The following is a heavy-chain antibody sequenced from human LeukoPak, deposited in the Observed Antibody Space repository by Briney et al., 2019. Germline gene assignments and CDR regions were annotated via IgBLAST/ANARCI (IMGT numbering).Heavy chain of an antibody. CDR3: ARGPGVTTLYYYYYMDV. Sequence: GGSLRLSCAASGFTFSSYEMNWVRQAPGKWLGWVSYISSSGSTIYYADSVKGRFTISRDNSKNTLYLQMDSLRAEDTAVYYCARGPGVTTLYYYYYMDVWGKGTTVTISS. J-gene: IGHJ6*03. CDR1: GFTFSSYE. CDR2: ISSSGSTI. D-gene: IGHD4-17*01. V-gene: IGHV3-48*03.